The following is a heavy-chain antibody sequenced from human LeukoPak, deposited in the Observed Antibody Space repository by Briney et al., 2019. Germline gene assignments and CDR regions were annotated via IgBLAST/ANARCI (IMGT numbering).Heavy chain of an antibody. CDR2: IVCDTVT. J-gene: IGHJ4*02. V-gene: IGHV3-23*01. CDR1: GFTFSSYA. CDR3: AKGSAQWEIYDY. D-gene: IGHD1-26*01. Sequence: GGSLRLSCAASGFTFSSYAMSWVRQAPGKGLEWVSAIVCDTVTVYTDSVKGRFTISRDNSKNTLYLQMNSLRAEDTAIYYCAKGSAQWEIYDYWGQGTLVTVSS.